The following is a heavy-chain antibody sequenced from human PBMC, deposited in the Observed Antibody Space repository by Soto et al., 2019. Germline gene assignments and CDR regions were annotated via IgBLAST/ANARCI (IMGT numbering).Heavy chain of an antibody. J-gene: IGHJ5*02. D-gene: IGHD3-10*01. CDR1: GGTFSSYT. Sequence: ASVKVSCKASGGTFSSYTISWVRQAPGQGLEWMGRIIPILGIANYAQKFQGRVTITADKSTSTAYMELSSLRSEDTAVYYCARELIPRVRGVIITAINNWFDPWGQGTLVTVSS. V-gene: IGHV1-69*04. CDR2: IIPILGIA. CDR3: ARELIPRVRGVIITAINNWFDP.